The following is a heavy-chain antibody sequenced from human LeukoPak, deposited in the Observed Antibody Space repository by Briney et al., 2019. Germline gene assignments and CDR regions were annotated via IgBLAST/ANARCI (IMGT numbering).Heavy chain of an antibody. CDR3: ARVSVTVIPIFDY. J-gene: IGHJ4*02. CDR1: GFTFSSYW. V-gene: IGHV3-7*01. D-gene: IGHD4-17*01. Sequence: GGSLRLSCKASGFTFSSYWMSWVRQAPGKGLEWVANIKQDGSEKYYVDSVEGRFTISRDNAKNSLYLQMNSLRAEDTAVYYCARVSVTVIPIFDYWGQGALVTVSS. CDR2: IKQDGSEK.